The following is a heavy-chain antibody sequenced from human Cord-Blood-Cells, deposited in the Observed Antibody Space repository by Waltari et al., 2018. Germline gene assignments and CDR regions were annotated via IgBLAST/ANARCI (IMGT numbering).Heavy chain of an antibody. V-gene: IGHV3-11*01. D-gene: IGHD2-15*01. CDR3: ARDAEFRGGNLYYYYYGMDV. Sequence: VQLVESGGGLVKPGGSLRLSCAASGFTFSDYYMSWIRQAPGKGLEWVSYISSSGSTIYYADSVKGRFTISRDNAKNSLYLQMNSLSAEDTAVYYCARDAEFRGGNLYYYYYGMDVWGQGTTVTVSS. CDR1: GFTFSDYY. CDR2: ISSSGSTI. J-gene: IGHJ6*02.